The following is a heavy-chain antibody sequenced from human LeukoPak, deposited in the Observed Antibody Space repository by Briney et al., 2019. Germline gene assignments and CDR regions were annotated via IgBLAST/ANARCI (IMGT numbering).Heavy chain of an antibody. CDR2: NYYSGST. V-gene: IGHV4-39*01. J-gene: IGHJ4*02. D-gene: IGHD4-11*01. Sequence: SETLSLTCTVSGGSISSSSYYWGWIRQPPGKGLEWIGSNYYSGSTYYNPSLKSRVTISVDTSKNQFSLKLSSVTAVDTAVYYCARHLSNSPFDYWGQGTLVTVSS. CDR3: ARHLSNSPFDY. CDR1: GGSISSSSYY.